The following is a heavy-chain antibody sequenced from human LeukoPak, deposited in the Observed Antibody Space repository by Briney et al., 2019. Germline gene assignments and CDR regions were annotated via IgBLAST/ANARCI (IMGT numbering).Heavy chain of an antibody. D-gene: IGHD3-22*01. CDR2: ISYDGNIK. V-gene: IGHV3-30*03. CDR3: ARAAPRIAYYDSSGYYLHDAFDI. CDR1: GFTFSTYG. Sequence: PGGSLRLSCAASGFTFSTYGMHWVRQAPGKGLEWVAIISYDGNIKYYADSVKGRFTISRDNSKNTLYLQMGSLRAEDMAVYYCARAAPRIAYYDSSGYYLHDAFDIWGQGTMVTVSS. J-gene: IGHJ3*02.